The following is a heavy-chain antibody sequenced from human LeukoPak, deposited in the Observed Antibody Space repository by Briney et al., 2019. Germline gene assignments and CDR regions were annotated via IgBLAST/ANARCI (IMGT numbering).Heavy chain of an antibody. D-gene: IGHD3-16*01. CDR2: VYYSGGT. J-gene: IGHJ4*02. CDR1: GGYIISSSYY. V-gene: IGHV4-39*01. Sequence: SETLSLTCTVSGGYIISSSYYWGWIRQPPGKGLEWIGSVYYSGGTYYNPSLKSRVIISVDTSKNQFSLKLSSVTAADTAVYYVARAPNSVWGIYQYFNNGGQGTLVTFS. CDR3: ARAPNSVWGIYQYFNN.